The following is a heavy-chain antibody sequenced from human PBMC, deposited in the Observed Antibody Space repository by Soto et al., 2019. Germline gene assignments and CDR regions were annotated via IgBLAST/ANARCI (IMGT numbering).Heavy chain of an antibody. CDR1: GFTFSSYS. CDR3: ASASTYYYDSSGYC. Sequence: GGSLRLSCAASGFTFSSYSMNWVRQAPGKGLEWVSSISSSSSYIYYADSVKGRFTISRDNAKNSLYLQMNSLRAEDTAVYYCASASTYYYDSSGYCWGQGTLVTVSS. V-gene: IGHV3-21*01. J-gene: IGHJ4*02. CDR2: ISSSSSYI. D-gene: IGHD3-22*01.